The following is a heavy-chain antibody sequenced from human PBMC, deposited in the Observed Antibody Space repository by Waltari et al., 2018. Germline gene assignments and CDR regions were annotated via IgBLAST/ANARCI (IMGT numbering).Heavy chain of an antibody. D-gene: IGHD3-3*01. CDR1: GVSMRSGEYY. Sequence: QVQLQESGPGLVKPLQTLSLTCTVSGVSMRSGEYYWSWIRQPAGKGLEWIGYIYTSGRATYTPSIKSRVSRSIDTFKNQFSLNLKSVTAADTAVYYCALVRVVNAFDIWGQGTMVTVSS. V-gene: IGHV4-61*09. CDR2: IYTSGRA. CDR3: ALVRVVNAFDI. J-gene: IGHJ3*02.